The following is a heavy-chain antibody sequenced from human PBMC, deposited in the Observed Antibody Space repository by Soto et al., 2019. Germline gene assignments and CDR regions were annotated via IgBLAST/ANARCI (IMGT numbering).Heavy chain of an antibody. J-gene: IGHJ4*02. D-gene: IGHD6-13*01. CDR1: GFTFSSYA. CDR3: AKDITGIAAAEGY. CDR2: ISGSGGST. Sequence: PGGSLRLSCAASGFTFSSYAMGWVRQAPGKGLEWVSAISGSGGSTYYADPVKGRFTISRDNSKNTLYLQMNSLRAEDTAVYYCAKDITGIAAAEGYWGQGTLVTVSS. V-gene: IGHV3-23*01.